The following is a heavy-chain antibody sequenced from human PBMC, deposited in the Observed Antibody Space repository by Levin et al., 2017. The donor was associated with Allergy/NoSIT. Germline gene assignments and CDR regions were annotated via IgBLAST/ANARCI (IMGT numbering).Heavy chain of an antibody. CDR2: IYTSGST. CDR3: ARESAVWRFGELLRSFDY. D-gene: IGHD3-10*01. CDR1: GGSISSYY. V-gene: IGHV4-4*07. Sequence: PSETLSLTCTVSGGSISSYYWSWIRQPAGKGLEWIGRIYTSGSTNYNPSLKSRVTMSVDTSKNQFSLKLSSVTAADTAVYYCARESAVWRFGELLRSFDYWGQGTLVTVSS. J-gene: IGHJ4*02.